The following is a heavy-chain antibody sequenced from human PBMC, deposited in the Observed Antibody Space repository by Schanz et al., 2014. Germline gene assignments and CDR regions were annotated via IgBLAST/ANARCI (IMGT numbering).Heavy chain of an antibody. CDR2: ILPPLRQT. D-gene: IGHD2-15*01. CDR3: ARIIDAEERD. Sequence: QVRLVQSGAEVKKPGSSVKVSCKSSGATFNSYVFGGGRQAPGQCFQGGGSILPPLRQTRYAQKFEERVIMKEEASTTTVYMDLARRKEEGTAVYFCARIIDAEERDWGQGT. CDR1: GATFNSYV. J-gene: IGHJ4*02. V-gene: IGHV1-69*11.